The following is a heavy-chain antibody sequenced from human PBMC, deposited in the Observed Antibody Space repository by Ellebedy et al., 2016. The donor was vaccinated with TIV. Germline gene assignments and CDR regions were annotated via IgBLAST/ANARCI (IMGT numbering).Heavy chain of an antibody. V-gene: IGHV3-23*01. CDR2: VSGNGADT. D-gene: IGHD3-10*01. CDR3: AKDQGGYYGSEALDY. J-gene: IGHJ4*02. Sequence: GESLKISXATSGFTFSGSGLHWVRQAPGKGLEWVSAVSGNGADTYYADSVKGRFTISRDTSKNTLYLQMNSLRAEDTAVYYCAKDQGGYYGSEALDYWGQGTLVTVSS. CDR1: GFTFSGSG.